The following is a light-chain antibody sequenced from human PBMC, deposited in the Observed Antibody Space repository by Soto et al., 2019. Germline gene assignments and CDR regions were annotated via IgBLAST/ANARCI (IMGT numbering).Light chain of an antibody. CDR1: QSVLYSSNNNNY. CDR3: QQYYDTPST. CDR2: WAS. Sequence: DIVMTQSPDSLAVSLGERATINCKSSQSVLYSSNNNNYIAWYQQKPGQPPKLIIYWASTRESGVPDRFSGSGSGTDFTLTISSLQAEDVAIYYCQQYYDTPSTLGKGTKVDIK. J-gene: IGKJ1*01. V-gene: IGKV4-1*01.